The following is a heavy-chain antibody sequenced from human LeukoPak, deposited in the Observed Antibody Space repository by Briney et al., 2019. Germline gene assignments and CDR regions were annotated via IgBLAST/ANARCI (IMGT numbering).Heavy chain of an antibody. V-gene: IGHV3-33*01. Sequence: GGSLRLSCAASGFTFSSYGMHWVRQAPGKGLEWVAVIWYDGSNKYYADSVKGRFTISRDNSKNTLYLQMNSLRAEDTAVYYCARGAIGYSGYDTSSDYWGQGTLVTVSS. CDR3: ARGAIGYSGYDTSSDY. J-gene: IGHJ4*02. CDR1: GFTFSSYG. CDR2: IWYDGSNK. D-gene: IGHD5-12*01.